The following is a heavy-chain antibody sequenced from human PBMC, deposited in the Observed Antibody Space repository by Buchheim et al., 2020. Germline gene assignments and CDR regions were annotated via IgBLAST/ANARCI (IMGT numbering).Heavy chain of an antibody. D-gene: IGHD3-10*01. CDR2: ISPSGDNT. J-gene: IGHJ4*02. CDR3: AKVSGLLWFGESNDY. V-gene: IGHV3-23*01. CDR1: GFTFTTYA. Sequence: EVQLLESGGGLVQPGGSLRLSCTASGFTFTTYAMSWVRHTPGKGLGWISVISPSGDNTYYADSVKGRFTISRDNSRSTIYLQMNSLRAEDTAVYYCAKVSGLLWFGESNDYWGQGTL.